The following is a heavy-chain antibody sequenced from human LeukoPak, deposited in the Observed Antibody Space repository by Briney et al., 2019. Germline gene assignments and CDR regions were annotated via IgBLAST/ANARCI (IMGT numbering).Heavy chain of an antibody. Sequence: SVKVSCKASGGTFSSYAISWVRQVPGQGLEWMGGIIPIFGTANYAQKFQGRVTITTDESTSTAYMELSSLRSEDTAVYYCARDLPQGYSGSYPDHTFDIWGQGTMVTVSS. CDR3: ARDLPQGYSGSYPDHTFDI. J-gene: IGHJ3*02. CDR2: IIPIFGTA. D-gene: IGHD1-26*01. V-gene: IGHV1-69*05. CDR1: GGTFSSYA.